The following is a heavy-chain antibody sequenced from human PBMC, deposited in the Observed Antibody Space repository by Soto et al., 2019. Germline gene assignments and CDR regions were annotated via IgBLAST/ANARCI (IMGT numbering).Heavy chain of an antibody. J-gene: IGHJ4*02. CDR2: ISSSSSYI. V-gene: IGHV3-21*01. D-gene: IGHD1-26*01. CDR3: ARAERYSGSPFDY. CDR1: GFTFSSYS. Sequence: PGGSLRLSCAASGFTFSSYSMNWVRQAPGKGLEWVSSISSSSSYIYYADSVKGRFTISRDNAKNSLYLQMNSLRAEDTAVYYCARAERYSGSPFDYWGQGTLVTVSS.